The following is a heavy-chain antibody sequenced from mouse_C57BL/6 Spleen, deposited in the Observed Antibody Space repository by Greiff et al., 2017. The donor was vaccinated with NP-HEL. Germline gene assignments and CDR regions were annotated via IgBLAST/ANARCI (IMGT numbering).Heavy chain of an antibody. J-gene: IGHJ2*01. CDR3: ARWNDYDGYFDY. CDR1: GYAFTNYL. V-gene: IGHV1-54*01. Sequence: VHLVESGAELVRPGTSVKVSCKASGYAFTNYLIEWVKQRPGQGLEWIGVINPGSGGTNYNEKFKGKATLTADKSSSTAYMQLSSLTSEDSAVYFCARWNDYDGYFDYWGQGTTLTVSS. D-gene: IGHD2-4*01. CDR2: INPGSGGT.